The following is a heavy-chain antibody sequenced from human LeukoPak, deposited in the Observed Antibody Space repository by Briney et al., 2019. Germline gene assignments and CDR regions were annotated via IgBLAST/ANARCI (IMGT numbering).Heavy chain of an antibody. CDR1: GYTFTGYY. CDR3: ARAFCSSDSCQDDY. V-gene: IGHV1-2*06. J-gene: IGHJ4*02. CDR2: LNPNSGGT. Sequence: ASVKVSCKASGYTFTGYYMHWVRQAPGQGLEWMGRLNPNSGGTNYAQKFQGRVTMTGDTPISTAYMELSGLRSDDTAVYYCARAFCSSDSCQDDYWGQGTLVTVSS. D-gene: IGHD2-2*01.